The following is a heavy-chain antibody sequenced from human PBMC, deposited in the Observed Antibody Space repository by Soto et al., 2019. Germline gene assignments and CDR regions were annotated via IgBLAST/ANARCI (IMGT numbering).Heavy chain of an antibody. CDR2: IYTSGST. V-gene: IGHV4-4*07. CDR1: GGSISSYY. Sequence: QVQLQESGPGLVKPSETLSLTCTVSGGSISSYYWSWIRQPAGKGLEWIGRIYTSGSTNYNPSLKSRVTRAGDTAKNQFTLKRSSVTAADTAVYYCARDRKVLQWLAPFDYRGQGTLVTVSA. D-gene: IGHD6-19*01. J-gene: IGHJ4*02. CDR3: ARDRKVLQWLAPFDY.